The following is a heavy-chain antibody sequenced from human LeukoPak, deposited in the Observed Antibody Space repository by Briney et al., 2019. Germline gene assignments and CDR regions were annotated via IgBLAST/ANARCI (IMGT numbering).Heavy chain of an antibody. Sequence: SETLSLTCTVSRGSISSGSYYWGWIRQPPGKGLEWIGSIYYSGSTYYNPSLKSRVTISVDTSKNQFSLKLSSVTAADTAVYYFGGSSGPFFDYWGQGTLVTVSS. CDR2: IYYSGST. CDR3: GGSSGPFFDY. CDR1: RGSISSGSYY. J-gene: IGHJ4*02. D-gene: IGHD1-26*01. V-gene: IGHV4-39*01.